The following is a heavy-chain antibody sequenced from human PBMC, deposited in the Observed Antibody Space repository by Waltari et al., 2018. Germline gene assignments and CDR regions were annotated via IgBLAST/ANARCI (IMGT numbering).Heavy chain of an antibody. D-gene: IGHD3-22*01. CDR3: AEEHYDNRWFDP. CDR2: IIPIFGTA. CDR1: GGTFSSYA. V-gene: IGHV1-69*05. Sequence: QVQLVQSGAEVKKPGSSVKVSCKASGGTFSSYAISWVRQAPGQGLAWRGGIIPIFGTANYAQKFQGRVTITTDESTSTAYMELSSLRSEDTAVYYCAEEHYDNRWFDPWGQGTLVTVSS. J-gene: IGHJ5*02.